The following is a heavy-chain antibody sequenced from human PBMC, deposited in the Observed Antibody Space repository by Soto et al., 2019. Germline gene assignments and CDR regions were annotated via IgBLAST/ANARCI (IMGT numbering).Heavy chain of an antibody. Sequence: ASVKVSCKASGYTFTGYYMHWVRQAPGQGLEWMGWINPNSGGTNYAQKFQGWVTMTRDTSISTAYMELSRLRSDDTAVYYCARDTPYYDFWSGRKSGTYGMDVWGQGTTVTV. J-gene: IGHJ6*02. CDR2: INPNSGGT. D-gene: IGHD3-3*01. V-gene: IGHV1-2*04. CDR3: ARDTPYYDFWSGRKSGTYGMDV. CDR1: GYTFTGYY.